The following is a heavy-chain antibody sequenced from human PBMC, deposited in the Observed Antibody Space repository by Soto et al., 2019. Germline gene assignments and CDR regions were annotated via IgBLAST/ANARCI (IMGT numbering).Heavy chain of an antibody. V-gene: IGHV4-39*01. CDR1: GGSISSSSYY. CDR2: IYYSGST. D-gene: IGHD3-3*02. CDR3: ASPKIAFYNWFDP. J-gene: IGHJ5*02. Sequence: SETLSLTCTVSGGSISSSSYYWGWIRQPPGKGLEWIGSIYYSGSTYYNPSLKSRVTISVDTSKNQFSLKLSSVTAAETAVYYCASPKIAFYNWFDPWGQGTLVTVS.